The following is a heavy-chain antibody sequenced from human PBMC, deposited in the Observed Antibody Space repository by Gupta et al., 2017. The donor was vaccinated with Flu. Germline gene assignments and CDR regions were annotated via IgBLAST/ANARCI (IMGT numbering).Heavy chain of an antibody. CDR2: IDRGGST. J-gene: IGHJ4*02. V-gene: IGHV4-34*01. D-gene: IGHD4-23*01. CDR3: ARGASGGNVFDT. CDR1: GDSLIASH. Sequence: HVHLSPCGPGLLMPSQTLSPTCGVYGDSLIASHWPWIRQSPGKGLEWLGEIDRGGSTNYNPSLKCRVTIFAAKPRKQVSLRVDSMTAADTGVYYCARGASGGNVFDTWGQGTLVSVSS.